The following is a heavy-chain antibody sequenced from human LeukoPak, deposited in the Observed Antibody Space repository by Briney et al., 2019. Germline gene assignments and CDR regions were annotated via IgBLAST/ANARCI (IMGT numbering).Heavy chain of an antibody. CDR1: GFTFSSYT. V-gene: IGHV3-21*01. Sequence: GGSLRLSCAASGFTFSSYTMNWVRQAPGKGLEWVSSISRSNSFIYYADSVKGRFTISRDDARNSLYLQMNSLRAEDTAVYYCARASFTSELYWGQGTLVTVSS. D-gene: IGHD1-14*01. J-gene: IGHJ4*02. CDR2: ISRSNSFI. CDR3: ARASFTSELY.